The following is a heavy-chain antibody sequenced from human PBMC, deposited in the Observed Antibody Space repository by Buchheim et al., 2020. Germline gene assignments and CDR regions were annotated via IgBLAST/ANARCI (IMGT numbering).Heavy chain of an antibody. Sequence: QVQLVQSGAEVKKPGASVKVSCKASGYIFTSYAIHWVRQAPGQRLEWMGWINAGNGDTTFSQKFQGRVTFTRDTSASTAYMELGSLRSEDAAVYYCAGEYTNSWRYWGQGTL. D-gene: IGHD6-13*01. CDR3: AGEYTNSWRY. V-gene: IGHV1-3*01. CDR2: INAGNGDT. J-gene: IGHJ4*02. CDR1: GYIFTSYA.